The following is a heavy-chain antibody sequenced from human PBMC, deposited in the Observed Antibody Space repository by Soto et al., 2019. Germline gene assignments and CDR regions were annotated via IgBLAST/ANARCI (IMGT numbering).Heavy chain of an antibody. CDR2: INPNSGGT. V-gene: IGHV1-2*04. Sequence: GASVKVSCKASGYTFTGYYMHWVRQAPGQGLEWMGWINPNSGGTNYAQKFQGWVTMTRDTSISTAYMELSRLRSDDTAVYYCARETGRNSGQYYFDYWGQGTLVTVSS. CDR1: GYTFTGYY. D-gene: IGHD1-7*01. CDR3: ARETGRNSGQYYFDY. J-gene: IGHJ4*02.